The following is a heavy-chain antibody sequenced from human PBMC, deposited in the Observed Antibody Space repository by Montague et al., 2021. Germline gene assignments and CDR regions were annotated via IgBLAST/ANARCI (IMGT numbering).Heavy chain of an antibody. D-gene: IGHD7-27*01. CDR1: GGSVNGYD. Sequence: SETLSLTCSVSGGSVNGYDWSWIRQPPGKGLEWIGYMRSSGSPNYNPSFKSRLAISIDRSRNQFSLELSFVIAADTAIYFCVRDYWGSIDYRGHGILVTVSS. V-gene: IGHV4-59*02. J-gene: IGHJ4*01. CDR2: MRSSGSP. CDR3: VRDYWGSIDY.